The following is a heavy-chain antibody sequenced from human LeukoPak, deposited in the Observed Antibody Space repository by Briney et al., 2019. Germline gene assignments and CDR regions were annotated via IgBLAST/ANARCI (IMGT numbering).Heavy chain of an antibody. CDR1: GYTFTGYY. Sequence: GPSVKVSCKASGYTFTGYYMHWVRQAPGQGLEWMGWINPIIGGTNYAQKFQGRVTMTRDTSISTACMELSRLRSDHTAVYYCARDPYSSTYFLSPGADYWGQGTLVTVSS. CDR3: ARDPYSSTYFLSPGADY. CDR2: INPIIGGT. D-gene: IGHD6-6*01. J-gene: IGHJ4*02. V-gene: IGHV1-2*02.